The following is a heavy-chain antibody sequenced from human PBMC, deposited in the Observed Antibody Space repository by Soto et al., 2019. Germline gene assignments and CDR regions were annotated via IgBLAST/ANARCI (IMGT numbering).Heavy chain of an antibody. CDR2: ISSSGSTI. CDR1: GFTFSSYE. Sequence: QPGGSLRLSCAASGFTFSSYEMNWVRQAPGKGLEWVSYISSSGSTIYYADSVKGRFTISRDNAKNSLYLQMNSLRAEDTAVYYCARAAADYDYVWGSYYYYGMDVWGQGTTVTVSS. D-gene: IGHD3-16*01. V-gene: IGHV3-48*03. J-gene: IGHJ6*02. CDR3: ARAAADYDYVWGSYYYYGMDV.